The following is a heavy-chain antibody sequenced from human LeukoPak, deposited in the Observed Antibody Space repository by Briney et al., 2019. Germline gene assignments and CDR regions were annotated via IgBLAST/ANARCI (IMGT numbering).Heavy chain of an antibody. CDR3: ATDGAGFDT. CDR2: INIGGTNT. V-gene: IGHV3-11*01. J-gene: IGHJ5*02. CDR1: VLTFNDYY. Sequence: PGGSLRLSGAASVLTFNDYYRSWIRQAPGKGLEWLSYINIGGTNTHYADSVKGRFTISRDNAKKSLYLEMNNLRAEDTAVYYCATDGAGFDTWGQGVLVTVSS.